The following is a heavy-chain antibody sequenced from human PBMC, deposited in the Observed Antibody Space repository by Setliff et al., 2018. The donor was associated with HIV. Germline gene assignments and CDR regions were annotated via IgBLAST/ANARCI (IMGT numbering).Heavy chain of an antibody. CDR2: SDYNGRT. CDR1: GGSISTGGYY. V-gene: IGHV4-31*03. CDR3: ARDLPFPVDNGDKFDY. D-gene: IGHD4-17*01. J-gene: IGHJ4*02. Sequence: LSLTCTVSGGSISTGGYYWSWIRQQPGKGLEWIGYSDYNGRTYYNPSLKSRVTISVDTSKNTVFLQMNSLRAEDTAVYYCARDLPFPVDNGDKFDYWGQGTLVTVSS.